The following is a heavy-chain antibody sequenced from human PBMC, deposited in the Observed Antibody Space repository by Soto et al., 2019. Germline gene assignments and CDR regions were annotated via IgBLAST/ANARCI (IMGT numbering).Heavy chain of an antibody. CDR1: GFSFSKYT. D-gene: IGHD4-17*01. V-gene: IGHV5-51*01. Sequence: PGXSLKISCEGSGFSFSKYTVGWVRQIPGKGLEWMGIIHPGDSDTRYSPSFQGQVTISADKSISTAYLQWSSLKASDTAMYYCTLSYGDSYYYYTGMDVWGQGTTVTXSS. CDR3: TLSYGDSYYYYTGMDV. J-gene: IGHJ6*02. CDR2: IHPGDSDT.